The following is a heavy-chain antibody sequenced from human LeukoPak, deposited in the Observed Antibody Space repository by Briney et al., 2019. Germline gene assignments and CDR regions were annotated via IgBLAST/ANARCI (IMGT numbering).Heavy chain of an antibody. CDR3: AGPYDSSGYYYNDAFDI. CDR2: ISTSGST. Sequence: SSQTLSLICTVSGGSIISGNSYWSWIRQPAGKGLEWIGRISTSGSTNYNPSLKSRVTISVDTSKNQFSLKLSSVTAADTAVYYCAGPYDSSGYYYNDAFDIWGQGTMVTVSS. J-gene: IGHJ3*02. CDR1: GGSIISGNSY. D-gene: IGHD3-22*01. V-gene: IGHV4-61*02.